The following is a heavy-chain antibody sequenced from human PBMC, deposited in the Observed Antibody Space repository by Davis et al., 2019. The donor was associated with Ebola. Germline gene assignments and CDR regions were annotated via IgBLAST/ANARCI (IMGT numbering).Heavy chain of an antibody. CDR3: ARESKVLLFAG. V-gene: IGHV3-48*04. CDR1: GFTFSSYS. CDR2: ISSSSITI. Sequence: GESLKISCAASGFTFSSYSMNWVRQAPGKGLEWVSYISSSSITIYYADSVKGRFTISRDNAKNSLYLQMNSLRAEDTAVYYCARESKVLLFAGWGQRTMVTVSS. J-gene: IGHJ3*01. D-gene: IGHD3-10*01.